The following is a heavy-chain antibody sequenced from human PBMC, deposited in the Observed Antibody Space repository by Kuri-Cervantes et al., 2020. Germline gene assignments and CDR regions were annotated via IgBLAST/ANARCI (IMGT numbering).Heavy chain of an antibody. CDR2: ISSSSSYI. CDR1: GFTFSSYS. Sequence: GESLKISCAASGFTFSSYSMNWVRQAPGKGLEWVSSISSSSSYIYYADSVKGRFTISRDNAKNSLYLQMNSLRAEDTAVYHCAISHYYDSSGYLAYAFDIWGQGTMVTVSS. D-gene: IGHD3-22*01. V-gene: IGHV3-21*03. CDR3: AISHYYDSSGYLAYAFDI. J-gene: IGHJ3*02.